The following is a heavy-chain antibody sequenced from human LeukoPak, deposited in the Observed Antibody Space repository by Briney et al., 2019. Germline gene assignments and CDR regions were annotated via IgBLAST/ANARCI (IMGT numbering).Heavy chain of an antibody. CDR3: TRAPPYASGWSKGVLDC. CDR2: INHSGST. D-gene: IGHD6-19*01. J-gene: IGHJ4*02. V-gene: IGHV4-34*01. Sequence: PSETLSLTCAVYGGSFSGYYWSWIRQPPGKGLEWIGEINHSGSTNYNPSLKSRVTISVDTSKNQFSLKVSSVTAADTAMYYCTRAPPYASGWSKGVLDCWGQGTLVTVSS. CDR1: GGSFSGYY.